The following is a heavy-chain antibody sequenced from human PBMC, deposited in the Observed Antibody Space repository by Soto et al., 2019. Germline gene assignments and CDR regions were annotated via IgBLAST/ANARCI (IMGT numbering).Heavy chain of an antibody. CDR2: ISGSGGST. CDR3: AKEPDFVVRGVITHYFDY. Sequence: EVKLLESGGGLVQPGGSLRLSCEASGFTFSSYAMSWVRQAPGKGLEWVSAISGSGGSTYYADSVKGRFTISRDNSKITLYLQMNSRRAEDTSVYYCAKEPDFVVRGVITHYFDYWRQGNLVTVSS. J-gene: IGHJ4*02. CDR1: GFTFSSYA. D-gene: IGHD3-10*01. V-gene: IGHV3-23*01.